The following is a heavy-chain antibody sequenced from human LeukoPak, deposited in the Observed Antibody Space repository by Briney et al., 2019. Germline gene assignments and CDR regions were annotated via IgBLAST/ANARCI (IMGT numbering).Heavy chain of an antibody. J-gene: IGHJ3*02. CDR1: GYSISSGYY. Sequence: SETLSLTCAVSGYSISSGYYWGWIRQPPGKGLEWIGSIYHSGSTYYNPSLKSRVTISVDTSKNQFSLKLSSVTAADTAVYYCARDRLVTTVYDAFDIWGQGTMVTVSS. V-gene: IGHV4-38-2*02. D-gene: IGHD4-17*01. CDR3: ARDRLVTTVYDAFDI. CDR2: IYHSGST.